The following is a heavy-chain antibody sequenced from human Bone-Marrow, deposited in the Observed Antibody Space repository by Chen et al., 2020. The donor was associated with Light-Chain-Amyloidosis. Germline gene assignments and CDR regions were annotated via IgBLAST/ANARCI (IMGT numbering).Heavy chain of an antibody. CDR1: GFNFSSFG. CDR3: TGKGGYFDF. J-gene: IGHJ4*02. V-gene: IGHV3-23*04. D-gene: IGHD3-10*01. CDR2: VSGSTVST. Sequence: EVQLVESGGGLVQPGGSLRLSCATSGFNFSSFGMSWVRQAPGKGLEWVSTVSGSTVSTYYAGAVKGRFLISRDHSQRTLYLQMNSLRAGDTAVYFCTGKGGYFDFWGQGSLVTVSS.